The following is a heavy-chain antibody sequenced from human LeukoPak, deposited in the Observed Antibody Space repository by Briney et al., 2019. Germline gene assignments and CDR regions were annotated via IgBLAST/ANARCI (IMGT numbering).Heavy chain of an antibody. CDR3: ARAECSSTSCYFLIDY. J-gene: IGHJ4*02. V-gene: IGHV1-46*01. D-gene: IGHD2-2*01. CDR1: GYTFTSYY. CDR2: ITPSSGST. Sequence: ASVKVSCKASGYTFTSYYMHWVRQAPGQGLEWMGIITPSSGSTSSAQKFQGRVTMTTDTSTSTDSMELRSLRAGDTAVYYCARAECSSTSCYFLIDYWGQGTLVTVSS.